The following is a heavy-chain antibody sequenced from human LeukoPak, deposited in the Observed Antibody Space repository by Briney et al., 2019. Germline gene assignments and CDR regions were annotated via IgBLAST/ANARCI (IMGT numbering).Heavy chain of an antibody. D-gene: IGHD1-26*01. Sequence: GGSLRLSCAASGFTLSSYGMHWVRQAPGKGLEWVAVISYDGSNKYYADSVKGRFTISRDNSKNTLYLQMNSLRAEDTAVYYCAKEKLRWELLGRPSYYFDFWGQGTLVTVSS. V-gene: IGHV3-30*18. CDR3: AKEKLRWELLGRPSYYFDF. CDR1: GFTLSSYG. J-gene: IGHJ4*02. CDR2: ISYDGSNK.